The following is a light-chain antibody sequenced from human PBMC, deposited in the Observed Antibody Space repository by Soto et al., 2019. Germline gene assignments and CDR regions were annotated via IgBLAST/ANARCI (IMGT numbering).Light chain of an antibody. CDR2: DAS. V-gene: IGKV1-5*01. Sequence: DIQMTPSHSTLSASVLYIVNITFRASQIISSWLALYQQTPGKAPKLLIRDASRLESGVPSRFSGSESGTEFTLTISSLRPDDFATYYCQKYISYPWKFGQGTKVDIK. CDR1: QIISSW. J-gene: IGKJ1*01. CDR3: QKYISYPWK.